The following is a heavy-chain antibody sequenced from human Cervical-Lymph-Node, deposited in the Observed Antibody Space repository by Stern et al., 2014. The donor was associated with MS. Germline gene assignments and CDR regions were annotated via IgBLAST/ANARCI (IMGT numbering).Heavy chain of an antibody. Sequence: VQLEESGGCVVQPGRSLRLTCTVSGFTLSSYGMPWVRPAPGKGLGSVSVISYDGSDTYYAESVKGRFTISRDNTKNTLYLEMRRLRREDTAVYYCVKRGITEVRGVRLGDYWGPGTLVIVSS. CDR3: VKRGITEVRGVRLGDY. D-gene: IGHD3-10*01. V-gene: IGHV3-30*18. CDR1: GFTLSSYG. J-gene: IGHJ4*02. CDR2: ISYDGSDT.